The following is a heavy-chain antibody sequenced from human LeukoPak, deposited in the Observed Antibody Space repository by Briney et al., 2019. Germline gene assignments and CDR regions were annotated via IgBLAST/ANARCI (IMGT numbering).Heavy chain of an antibody. J-gene: IGHJ6*02. CDR2: ISYDGSNK. CDR1: GFTFSSYA. CDR3: ARDLSDILTGYRKFYYYYGMDV. D-gene: IGHD3-9*01. Sequence: GGSLRLSCAASGFTFSSYAMHWVRQAPGKGLEWVAVISYDGSNKYYADSVKGRFTISRDNSKNTLYLQMNSLRAEDTAVYYCARDLSDILTGYRKFYYYYGMDVWGQGTTVTVSS. V-gene: IGHV3-30-3*01.